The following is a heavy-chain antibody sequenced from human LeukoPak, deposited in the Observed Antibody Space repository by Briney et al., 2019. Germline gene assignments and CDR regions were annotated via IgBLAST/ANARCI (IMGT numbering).Heavy chain of an antibody. CDR2: IIPIFGTA. CDR3: AREGAYGDFTGVY. D-gene: IGHD4-17*01. CDR1: GGTFSSYA. J-gene: IGHJ4*02. Sequence: SVKVSCKASGGTFSSYAISWVRQAPGQGLEWMGGIIPIFGTANYAQKFQGRVTITADESTSTAYMELSSLRSEDTAVYYCAREGAYGDFTGVYWGQGTLVTVSS. V-gene: IGHV1-69*13.